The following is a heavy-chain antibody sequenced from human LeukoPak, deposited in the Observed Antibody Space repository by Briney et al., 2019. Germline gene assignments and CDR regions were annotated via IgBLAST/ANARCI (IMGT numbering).Heavy chain of an antibody. CDR1: GYTFTGYY. Sequence: ASVKVSCKASGYTFTGYYMHWVRQAPGQGLEWMGWINPNSGGTNYAQNSQGRVTMTRDTSISTAYMELSRLRSDDTAVYYCARDGTYYDFWSGYPTTFDYWGQGTLVTVSS. D-gene: IGHD3-3*01. J-gene: IGHJ4*02. CDR3: ARDGTYYDFWSGYPTTFDY. V-gene: IGHV1-2*02. CDR2: INPNSGGT.